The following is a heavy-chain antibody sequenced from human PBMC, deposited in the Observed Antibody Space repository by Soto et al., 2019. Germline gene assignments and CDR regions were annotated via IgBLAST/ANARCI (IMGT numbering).Heavy chain of an antibody. CDR2: INAGNGNT. Sequence: QVQLVQSGAEVKKPGASVKVSCKASGYTFTSYAMHWVRQAPGQRLEWMGWINAGNGNTKYSQKFQGRVTITRDTSARTAYMDLSSLRSEDTAVYYCARDRTIFGVVIPFDYWGQGTLVTVSS. V-gene: IGHV1-3*01. CDR1: GYTFTSYA. D-gene: IGHD3-3*01. J-gene: IGHJ4*02. CDR3: ARDRTIFGVVIPFDY.